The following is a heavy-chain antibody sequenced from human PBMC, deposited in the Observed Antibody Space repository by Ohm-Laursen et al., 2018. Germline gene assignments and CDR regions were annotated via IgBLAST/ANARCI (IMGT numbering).Heavy chain of an antibody. Sequence: TLSLTWTVSGGSISSYYWSWIRQPPGKGLEWIGYIYYSGSTYYNPSLKSLVTISVDTSKNQFSLKLSSVTAADTAVYYCARVRRNWFDPWGQGTLVTVSS. J-gene: IGHJ5*02. CDR1: GGSISSYY. CDR3: ARVRRNWFDP. V-gene: IGHV4-59*12. CDR2: IYYSGST. D-gene: IGHD3-10*01.